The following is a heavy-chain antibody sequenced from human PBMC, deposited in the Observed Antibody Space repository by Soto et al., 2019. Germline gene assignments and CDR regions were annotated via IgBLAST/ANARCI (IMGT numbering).Heavy chain of an antibody. V-gene: IGHV2-5*02. CDR2: IYWDDDK. D-gene: IGHD1-1*01. J-gene: IGHJ5*02. CDR3: AHRRETPWSDNSNWNNWFDP. Sequence: SGPTLVKPTQTLTLTCTFSGFSLSTSGVGVGWIRQPPGKALEWLALIYWDDDKRYSPSLKTRLTITKDTSRNQVVLTMTKMDPVDTATYYCAHRRETPWSDNSNWNNWFDPWGQGTLVTVSS. CDR1: GFSLSTSGVG.